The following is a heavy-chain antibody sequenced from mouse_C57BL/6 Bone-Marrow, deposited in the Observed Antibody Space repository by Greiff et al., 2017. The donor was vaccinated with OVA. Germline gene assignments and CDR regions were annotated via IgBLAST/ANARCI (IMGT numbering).Heavy chain of an antibody. CDR2: IHPNSGST. CDR3: ARWTVVATRYFDV. CDR1: GYTFTSYW. J-gene: IGHJ1*03. Sequence: QVQLQQPGAELVKPGASVKLSCKASGYTFTSYWMHWVKQRPGQGLEWIGMIHPNSGSTNYNEKFKSKATLTVDKSSSTAYMQLSSLTSEDSAVYYCARWTVVATRYFDVWGTGTTVTVSS. V-gene: IGHV1-64*01. D-gene: IGHD1-1*01.